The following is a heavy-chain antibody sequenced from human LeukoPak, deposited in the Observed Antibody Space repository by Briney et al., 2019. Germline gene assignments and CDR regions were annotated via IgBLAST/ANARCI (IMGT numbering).Heavy chain of an antibody. CDR1: GFTFSSYS. V-gene: IGHV3-21*01. Sequence: GGSLRLSCAASGFTFSSYSMNWVRQAPGKGLEWVSSISSSSSYIYYADSVKGRFTISRDNAMNSLYLQMNSLRAEDTAVYYCARERSYDSSGFDYWGQGTLVTVSS. CDR3: ARERSYDSSGFDY. J-gene: IGHJ4*02. CDR2: ISSSSSYI. D-gene: IGHD3-22*01.